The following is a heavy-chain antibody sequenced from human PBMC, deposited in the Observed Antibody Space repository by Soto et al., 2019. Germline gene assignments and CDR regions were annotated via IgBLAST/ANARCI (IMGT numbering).Heavy chain of an antibody. Sequence: EVQLVESGGGFVKPGGSLRLSCAASGLTFSNAWMNWVRQAPGKGLEWVGRIKSKTDGGTTDYAAPVKGRFTISREDSRSTLYRRMNSLKSDDTGVYYGRTVVWDWFQLNFWGQGTLVTVS. CDR2: IKSKTDGGTT. CDR1: GLTFSNAW. J-gene: IGHJ4*02. V-gene: IGHV3-15*07. CDR3: RTVVWDWFQLNF. D-gene: IGHD3-9*01.